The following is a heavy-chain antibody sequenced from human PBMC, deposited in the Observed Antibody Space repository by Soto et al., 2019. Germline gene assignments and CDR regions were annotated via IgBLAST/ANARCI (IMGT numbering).Heavy chain of an antibody. Sequence: QVQLVQSGAEVKKPGASVKVSCKTSGYTFTSHGISWVRQAPGQVLEWMGWISPYNGDTNYAQKLQGRVSVTTDSSTRTAYMELRSLRSEDTAVYYCARMVRGSTVGYYYYMDVWGEGTTVTVSS. V-gene: IGHV1-18*01. CDR2: ISPYNGDT. J-gene: IGHJ6*03. CDR1: GYTFTSHG. CDR3: ARMVRGSTVGYYYYMDV. D-gene: IGHD3-10*01.